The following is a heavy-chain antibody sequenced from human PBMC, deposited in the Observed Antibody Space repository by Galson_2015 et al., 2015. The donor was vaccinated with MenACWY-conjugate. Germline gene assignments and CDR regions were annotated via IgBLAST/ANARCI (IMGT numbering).Heavy chain of an antibody. J-gene: IGHJ6*02. CDR1: GFTFGSYS. D-gene: IGHD6-25*01. CDR3: ARDSGYGMDV. CDR2: ISGSGSPI. Sequence: SLRLSCAASGFTFGSYSMNWVRQTPGKGLEWLSYISGSGSPIYYADSVKGRFTISRDNSKNTLYLQMNSLRAEDTAVYYCARDSGYGMDVWGQGTTVTVSS. V-gene: IGHV3-48*01.